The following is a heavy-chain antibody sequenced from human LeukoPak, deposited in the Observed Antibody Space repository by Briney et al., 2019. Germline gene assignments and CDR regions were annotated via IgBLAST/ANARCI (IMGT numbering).Heavy chain of an antibody. CDR3: ARDLAYYDILTGYYDAFDI. Sequence: SETLSLTCTVSGGSISTSNYYWGWIRQPPGKGLEWIGYIYYSGSTNYNPSLKSRVTISVDTSKNQFSLKLSSVTAADTAVYYCARDLAYYDILTGYYDAFDIWGHGTMVTVSS. J-gene: IGHJ3*02. D-gene: IGHD3-9*01. V-gene: IGHV4-61*01. CDR2: IYYSGST. CDR1: GGSISTSNYY.